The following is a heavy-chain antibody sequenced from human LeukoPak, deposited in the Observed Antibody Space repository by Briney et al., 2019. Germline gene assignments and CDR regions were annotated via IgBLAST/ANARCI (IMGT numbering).Heavy chain of an antibody. CDR3: AKSRLGGYPDVACNY. Sequence: GGSLRLSCAASGFTFRSYAMTWVRQAPGKGLEWVSVISDSGISTFYGDSVKGRFIISRDNSKNTVYLQMNSLRADDTAIYFCAKSRLGGYPDVACNYWGQGTLVTVSS. V-gene: IGHV3-23*01. CDR1: GFTFRSYA. J-gene: IGHJ4*02. D-gene: IGHD1-26*01. CDR2: ISDSGIST.